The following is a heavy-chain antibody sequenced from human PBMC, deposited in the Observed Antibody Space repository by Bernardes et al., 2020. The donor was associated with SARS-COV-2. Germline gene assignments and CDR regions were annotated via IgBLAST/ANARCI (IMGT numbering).Heavy chain of an antibody. V-gene: IGHV4-4*07. J-gene: IGHJ6*02. CDR2: IYSSGGT. CDR1: GGSIRSYY. CDR3: ARGVIDTSSSFVYYYYYGLDV. D-gene: IGHD6-6*01. Sequence: SETLSLTCTVSGGSIRSYYWSWIRQPAGKGLEWIGRIYSSGGTNYNPSLKSRVTMSVDTSKNQFSLKLNSVTAADTAVYYCARGVIDTSSSFVYYYYYGLDVWGQWTTVTVSS.